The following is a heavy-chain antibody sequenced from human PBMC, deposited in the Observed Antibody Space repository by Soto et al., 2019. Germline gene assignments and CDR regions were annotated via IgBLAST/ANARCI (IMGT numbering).Heavy chain of an antibody. CDR2: ISSSSSYI. V-gene: IGHV3-21*01. J-gene: IGHJ4*02. Sequence: GGSLRLSCAAYGFTFSSYSMNWVRQAPGKGLEWVSSISSSSSYIYYADSVKGRFTISRDNAKNSLYLQMNSLRAEDTAVYYCARAPGTGVLIFDYWGQGTLVTVSS. D-gene: IGHD3-10*01. CDR3: ARAPGTGVLIFDY. CDR1: GFTFSSYS.